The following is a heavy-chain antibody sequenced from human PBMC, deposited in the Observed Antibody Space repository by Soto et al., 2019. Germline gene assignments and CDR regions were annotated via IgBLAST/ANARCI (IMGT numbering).Heavy chain of an antibody. D-gene: IGHD2-21*02. Sequence: QVQLMQSGAEVKKPGASVKVSCKASGDTFTDYYIHWVRQAPGQGLEWMGTVNPSGGHTTYAQHFLGSGTRTRGTATGTLFTELTGLASDDAAIYYCARGGHVVVATAALDYWGQGTLVTVSS. J-gene: IGHJ4*02. V-gene: IGHV1-46*01. CDR1: GDTFTDYY. CDR2: VNPSGGHT. CDR3: ARGGHVVVATAALDY.